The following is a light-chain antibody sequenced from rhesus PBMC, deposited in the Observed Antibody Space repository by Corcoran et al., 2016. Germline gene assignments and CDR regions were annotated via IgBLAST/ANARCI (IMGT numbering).Light chain of an antibody. V-gene: IGKV2-104*02. CDR2: EVS. Sequence: DIVMTQTPLSLPVTPGEPASISCRSSQSLLHSGGKTYLYWYLQTPGKSPQLLIYEVSNRASGVPARFSGSGSGTDFTLKISRVEADDVGVYYCMQALEFPYSFGQGTKVEIK. CDR1: QSLLHSGGKTY. CDR3: MQALEFPYS. J-gene: IGKJ2*01.